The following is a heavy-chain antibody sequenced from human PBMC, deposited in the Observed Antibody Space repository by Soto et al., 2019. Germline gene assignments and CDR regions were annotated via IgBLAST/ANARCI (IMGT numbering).Heavy chain of an antibody. Sequence: GGSLRLSCAASGFTFSSYAMSWVRQAPGKGLEWVSAISGSGGSTYYADSVKGRFTSSRDKSKNTLYLQMNSLRAEDTAVYYCAKDRIGVLRVDAFDIWGQGTMVTVSS. CDR3: AKDRIGVLRVDAFDI. J-gene: IGHJ3*02. D-gene: IGHD3-3*01. CDR2: ISGSGGST. CDR1: GFTFSSYA. V-gene: IGHV3-23*01.